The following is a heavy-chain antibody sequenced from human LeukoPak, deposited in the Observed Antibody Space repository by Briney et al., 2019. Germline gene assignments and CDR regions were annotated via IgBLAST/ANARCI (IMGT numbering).Heavy chain of an antibody. CDR1: GGSISSSSYY. CDR3: ARSDSSGYFGVDY. J-gene: IGHJ4*02. V-gene: IGHV4-39*07. Sequence: SETLSLTCTVSGGSISSSSYYWGWIRQPPGKGLEWIGSIYYSGSTYYNPSLKSRVTISVDTSKNQFSLKLSSVTAADTAVYCCARSDSSGYFGVDYWGQGTLVTVSS. CDR2: IYYSGST. D-gene: IGHD3-22*01.